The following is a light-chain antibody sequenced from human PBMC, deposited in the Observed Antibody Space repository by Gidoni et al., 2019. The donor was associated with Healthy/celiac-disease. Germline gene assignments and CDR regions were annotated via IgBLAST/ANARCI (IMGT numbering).Light chain of an antibody. CDR1: SSDVGGYNY. V-gene: IGLV2-14*01. J-gene: IGLJ2*01. CDR3: SSYTSSSTPVV. CDR2: DVS. Sequence: QSALTQPDSVSGSPGQSITISCTGTSSDVGGYNYVSWYQQHPGKAPKLMIYDVSNRPSGVSNRFSGSMSGTTASLTLSGLQAEADADYYCSSYTSSSTPVVFGGGTKLTVL.